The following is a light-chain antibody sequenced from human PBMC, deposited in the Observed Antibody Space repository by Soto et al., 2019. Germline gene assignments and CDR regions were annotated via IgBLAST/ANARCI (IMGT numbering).Light chain of an antibody. V-gene: IGKV1-27*01. CDR1: QGISNY. J-gene: IGKJ4*01. CDR3: QNYNSAPALT. Sequence: DIQMTQSPSSLSASIGDRVTITCRASQGISNYLVWYQQKPGKVPKLLIYAASTLQSGVPSRFSGSGSGTDFTLTISSLQHVDVAAYYCQNYNSAPALTFGGGTKVEIK. CDR2: AAS.